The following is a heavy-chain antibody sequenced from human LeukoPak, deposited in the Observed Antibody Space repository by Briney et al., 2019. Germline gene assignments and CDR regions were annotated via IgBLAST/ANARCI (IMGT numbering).Heavy chain of an antibody. Sequence: GGSLRLSCAASGFTFSTYSINWVHQAPGKGLEWVSSISGSSSFIYNADSVKGRFTISRDNAKNSVYLQMSRLRAEDTAMYYCAREGRGYDEPLDIWGQGTMVTVFS. CDR3: AREGRGYDEPLDI. V-gene: IGHV3-21*01. J-gene: IGHJ3*02. CDR2: ISGSSSFI. CDR1: GFTFSTYS. D-gene: IGHD5-12*01.